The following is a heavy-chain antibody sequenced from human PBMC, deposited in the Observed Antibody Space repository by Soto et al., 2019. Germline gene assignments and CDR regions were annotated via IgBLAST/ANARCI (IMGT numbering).Heavy chain of an antibody. Sequence: QVQLVESGGGVVQPGRSLRLSCAASGFTFSSYGMHWVRQAPGQGLEWVAVISYDGSNKYYADSVKGRFTISRDNSKNTLYLQMNSLRAEDMAVYYCANELVSVVVLPAATTYSNHHYYYYGMDVWGQGTTVTVSS. CDR2: ISYDGSNK. V-gene: IGHV3-30*18. D-gene: IGHD2-2*01. CDR3: ANELVSVVVLPAATTYSNHHYYYYGMDV. J-gene: IGHJ6*02. CDR1: GFTFSSYG.